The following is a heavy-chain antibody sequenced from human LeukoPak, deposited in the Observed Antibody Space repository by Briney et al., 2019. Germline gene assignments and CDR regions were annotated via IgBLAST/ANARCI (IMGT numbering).Heavy chain of an antibody. Sequence: SETLSLTXTVSGGSINGYYWSWIRQPAGQGLEWIGRIYSSGDTNYNPSLRSRVTMSVDTSKNQLSLKLRPVTAADTAVYYCARAAGAAGGQYFDYWGQGSLVTVSS. CDR1: GGSINGYY. D-gene: IGHD6-13*01. CDR2: IYSSGDT. J-gene: IGHJ4*01. CDR3: ARAAGAAGGQYFDY. V-gene: IGHV4-4*07.